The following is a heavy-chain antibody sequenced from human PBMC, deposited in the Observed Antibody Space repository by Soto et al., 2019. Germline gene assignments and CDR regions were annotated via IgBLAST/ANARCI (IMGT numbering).Heavy chain of an antibody. J-gene: IGHJ4*02. CDR2: TRDKGNGYTP. CDR3: ARVGFSRGWSFFDL. Sequence: GGSLRLSCSASGFPSSDHYMDWVRQAPGKGLEWVGRTRDKGNGYTPGYAASVKGRFTISRDASKNSLYLQMDSLKTEDTAVYHCARVGFSRGWSFFDLWGQGTQVTVSS. V-gene: IGHV3-72*01. CDR1: GFPSSDHY. D-gene: IGHD6-19*01.